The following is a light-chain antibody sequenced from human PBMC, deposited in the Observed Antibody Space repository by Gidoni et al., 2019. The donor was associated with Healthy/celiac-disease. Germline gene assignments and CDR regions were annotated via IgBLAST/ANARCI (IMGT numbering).Light chain of an antibody. CDR3: QQSYSTRVT. Sequence: DIQMTQSPSSLSASVGDRVTITCRASQSISSYLNWYQQKPGKAPKLLIYAASRLQSGVPSRFSGSGSGTDFTLTISILQPEDFATYYCQQSYSTRVTFGQGTKLEIK. CDR1: QSISSY. V-gene: IGKV1-39*01. CDR2: AAS. J-gene: IGKJ2*01.